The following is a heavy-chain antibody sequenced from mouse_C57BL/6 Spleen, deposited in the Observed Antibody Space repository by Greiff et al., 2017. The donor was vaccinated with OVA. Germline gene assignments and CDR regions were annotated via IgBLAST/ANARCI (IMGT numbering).Heavy chain of an antibody. CDR3: ARKDYYGSSYGYFDV. D-gene: IGHD1-1*01. V-gene: IGHV1-82*01. CDR2: IYPGDGDT. J-gene: IGHJ1*03. CDR1: GYAFSSSW. Sequence: VQLQQSGPELVKPGASVKISCKASGYAFSSSWMNWVKQRPGKGLEWIGRIYPGDGDTNYNGKFKGKATLTADKSSSTAYMQLSSLTSDDSAVYFCARKDYYGSSYGYFDVWGTGTTVTVSS.